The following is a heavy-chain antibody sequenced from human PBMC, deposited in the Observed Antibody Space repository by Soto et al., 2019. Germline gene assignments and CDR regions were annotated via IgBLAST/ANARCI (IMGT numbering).Heavy chain of an antibody. CDR2: IDPDTGST. V-gene: IGHV1-46*01. J-gene: IGHJ4*02. Sequence: GASVKVSCKASGYSFISYYLHWVRQAPGQGLEWMGLIDPDTGSTNYAEKFQGRITMTRDTSTSTVYVELSSLRSEDTAVYYCARNEGVYYDCSVAPRPDISGFECWGQGALVTVSS. D-gene: IGHD3-22*01. CDR3: ARNEGVYYDCSVAPRPDISGFEC. CDR1: GYSFISYY.